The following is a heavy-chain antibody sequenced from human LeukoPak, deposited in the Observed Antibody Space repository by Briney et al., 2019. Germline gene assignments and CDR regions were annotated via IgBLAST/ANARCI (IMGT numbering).Heavy chain of an antibody. V-gene: IGHV1-8*01. CDR1: GYTFTSYD. CDR2: MNPNSGNT. Sequence: ASVKVSCKASGYTFTSYDINWVRQATGQGVEWMGWMNPNSGNTGYAQKFQGRVTMTRNTSISTAYMELSSLRSEDTAVYYCARMRKLGYCSSTSCYRFDPWGQGTLVTVSS. J-gene: IGHJ5*02. D-gene: IGHD2-2*02. CDR3: ARMRKLGYCSSTSCYRFDP.